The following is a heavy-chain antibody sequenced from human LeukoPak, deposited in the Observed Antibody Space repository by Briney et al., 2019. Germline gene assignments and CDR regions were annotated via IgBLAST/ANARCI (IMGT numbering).Heavy chain of an antibody. V-gene: IGHV4-30-4*08. CDR2: IYYSGST. CDR3: ARFPYGSGSYYDY. J-gene: IGHJ4*02. D-gene: IGHD3-10*01. Sequence: PSETLSLTCTVSGGSISSGDYYWSWIRQPPGKGLEWIGYIYYSGSTYYNPSLKSRVTISVDTSKNQFSLKLSSVTAADTAVYYCARFPYGSGSYYDYWGQGTLVTVSS. CDR1: GGSISSGDYY.